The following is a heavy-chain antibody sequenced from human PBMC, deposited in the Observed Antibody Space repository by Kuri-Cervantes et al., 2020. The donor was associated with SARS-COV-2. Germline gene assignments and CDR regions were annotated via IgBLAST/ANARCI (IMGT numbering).Heavy chain of an antibody. Sequence: GESLKISCEGFGISVITSEMNWVRQAPGKGLEWLAYISPTASTIYYADSVTGRFTISRDNAQNAVYLHMKSLRADDTAVYYCARVRAMDMWGQGTMVTVSS. CDR1: GISVITSE. J-gene: IGHJ3*02. CDR3: ARVRAMDM. CDR2: ISPTASTI. D-gene: IGHD2-2*01. V-gene: IGHV3-48*03.